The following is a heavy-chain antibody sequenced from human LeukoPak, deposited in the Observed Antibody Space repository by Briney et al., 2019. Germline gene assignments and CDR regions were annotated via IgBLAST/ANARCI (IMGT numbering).Heavy chain of an antibody. V-gene: IGHV1-18*01. J-gene: IGHJ4*02. D-gene: IGHD1-26*01. CDR3: ARDPIVGATIDY. Sequence: ASVKVSCKASGYTFTSYGISWVRQAPGQGLEWMGWISAYNGNTNYAQKLQGRVTMTTDTSTSTACMELRSLRSDDTAVYYCARDPIVGATIDYWGQGTLVTVSS. CDR2: ISAYNGNT. CDR1: GYTFTSYG.